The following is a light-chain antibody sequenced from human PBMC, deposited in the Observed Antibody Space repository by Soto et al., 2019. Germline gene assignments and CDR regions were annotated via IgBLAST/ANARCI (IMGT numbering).Light chain of an antibody. J-gene: IGLJ1*01. CDR3: CSYAGSYSEA. V-gene: IGLV2-11*01. CDR2: DVS. Sequence: QSVLTQPHSVSGSPGQSVTISCTGTSSDVGGYNYVSWYQEQPGKAPKLMIYDVSKRPSGVPDRFSGSKSGNTASLTISGLQAEDEADYYCCSYAGSYSEAFGNGTKVTVL. CDR1: SSDVGGYNY.